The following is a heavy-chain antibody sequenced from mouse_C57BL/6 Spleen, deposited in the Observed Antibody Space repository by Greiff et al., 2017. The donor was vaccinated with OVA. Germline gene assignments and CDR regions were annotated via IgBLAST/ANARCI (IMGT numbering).Heavy chain of an antibody. V-gene: IGHV1-9*01. J-gene: IGHJ4*01. CDR1: GYTFTGYW. CDR2: ILPGSGST. D-gene: IGHD1-1*01. CDR3: AKRNTTVVRAMDD. Sequence: QVQLQQSGAELMKPGVSVKLSCKATGYTFTGYWIEWVKQRPGNGLEWIGEILPGSGSTNYYEKFEGKATFTAHTTSNTAYMQLSSVTTEDYAIYYCAKRNTTVVRAMDDWGQGTTVTVSS.